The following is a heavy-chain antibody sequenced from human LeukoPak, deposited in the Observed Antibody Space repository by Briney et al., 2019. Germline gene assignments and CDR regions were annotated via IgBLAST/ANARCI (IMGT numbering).Heavy chain of an antibody. CDR2: IWYDGSNK. CDR1: GFTFSSYG. J-gene: IGHJ5*02. Sequence: PGGSLRLSCAASGFTFSSYGMHWVRQAPGKGLEWVAVIWYDGSNKYYADSVKGRFTISRDNSKNTLYLQMNSLRAEDTAVYYCARDPTAYCGGDCSARWFDPWGQGTLVTVSS. CDR3: ARDPTAYCGGDCSARWFDP. V-gene: IGHV3-33*08. D-gene: IGHD2-21*02.